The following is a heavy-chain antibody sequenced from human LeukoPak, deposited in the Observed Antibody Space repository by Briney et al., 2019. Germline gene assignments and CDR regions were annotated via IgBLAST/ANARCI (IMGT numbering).Heavy chain of an antibody. V-gene: IGHV3-21*01. CDR2: IGTSDSDM. D-gene: IGHD2-15*01. J-gene: IGHJ6*02. CDR1: GFTFSNYN. CDR3: AREASRIKDMDL. Sequence: GGSLRLSCAASGFTFSNYNMNWVRQAPGKGLEWVSSIGTSDSDMYYVDSVKGRFAISGDNAKNSLYLQMNSLRAEDTAVYYCAREASRIKDMDLWGQGTTVTVSS.